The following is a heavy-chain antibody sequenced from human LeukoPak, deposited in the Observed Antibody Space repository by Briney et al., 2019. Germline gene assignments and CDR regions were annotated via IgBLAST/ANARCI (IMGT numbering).Heavy chain of an antibody. D-gene: IGHD5-12*01. V-gene: IGHV1-8*02. CDR3: ARGGGYDGRPDY. J-gene: IGHJ4*02. CDR2: MNPNSGKT. CDR1: GYTFTGYY. Sequence: ASVKVSCKASGYTFTGYYVHWVRQAPGQGIEWMGWMNPNSGKTGYAQKFQGRVTMTRNTSISTAYMELSSLRSEDTAVYYCARGGGYDGRPDYWGQGTLVTVSS.